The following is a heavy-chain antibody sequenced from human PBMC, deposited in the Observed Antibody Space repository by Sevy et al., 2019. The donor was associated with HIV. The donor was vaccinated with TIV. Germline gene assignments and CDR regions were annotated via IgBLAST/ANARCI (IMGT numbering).Heavy chain of an antibody. J-gene: IGHJ3*02. CDR3: AKPPGGYYDFWSGPDRFDAFDI. Sequence: GGSLRLSCAASGFTFSSYGMHWVRRAPGKGLEWVADLSYDGSNKYYADSVKGRFTISRDNSKNTLYLQMNSLRAEDTAVYYCAKPPGGYYDFWSGPDRFDAFDIWGQGTMVTVSS. CDR2: LSYDGSNK. V-gene: IGHV3-30*18. D-gene: IGHD3-3*01. CDR1: GFTFSSYG.